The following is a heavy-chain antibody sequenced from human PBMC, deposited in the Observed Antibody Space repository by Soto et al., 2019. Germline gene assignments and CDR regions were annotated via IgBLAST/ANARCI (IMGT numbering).Heavy chain of an antibody. D-gene: IGHD5-18*01. Sequence: GGSLRLSCAASGFTFSSYGMHWVRQAPGKGLEWVAVISYDGSNKYYADSVKGRFTISRDNSKNTLYLQMNSLRAEDTAVYYCAKDSDSLGYSYGYLFDYWGQGTLVTVSS. V-gene: IGHV3-30*18. CDR3: AKDSDSLGYSYGYLFDY. CDR1: GFTFSSYG. J-gene: IGHJ4*02. CDR2: ISYDGSNK.